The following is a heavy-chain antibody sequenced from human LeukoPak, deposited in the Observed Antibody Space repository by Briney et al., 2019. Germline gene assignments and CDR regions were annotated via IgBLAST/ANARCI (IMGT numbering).Heavy chain of an antibody. D-gene: IGHD2-21*02. CDR3: ARDPASRHIVVVTAVSGFDP. V-gene: IGHV1-18*01. CDR2: ISAYNGNT. J-gene: IGHJ5*02. Sequence: ASVKVSCKASGYTFTSYGISWVRQAPGQGLEWMGWISAYNGNTNYAQKLQGRVTMTTDTSTSTAYMELRSLRSDDRAVYYCARDPASRHIVVVTAVSGFDPWGQGTLVTVSS. CDR1: GYTFTSYG.